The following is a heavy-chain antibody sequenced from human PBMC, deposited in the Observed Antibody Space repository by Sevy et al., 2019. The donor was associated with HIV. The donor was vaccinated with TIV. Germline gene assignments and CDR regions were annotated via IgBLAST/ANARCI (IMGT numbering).Heavy chain of an antibody. D-gene: IGHD3-22*01. CDR3: ARDRAAGDSSGYLPNWFDP. CDR1: GFTFSSYS. CDR2: ISSSSSII. J-gene: IGHJ5*02. V-gene: IGHV3-48*02. Sequence: GGSLRLSCAASGFTFSSYSMNWVRQAPGKGLEWVSYISSSSSIIYYADSVKGRFTISRDNAKNSLYLQMNSLRDEDTDVYYCARDRAAGDSSGYLPNWFDPWGQGTLVTVSS.